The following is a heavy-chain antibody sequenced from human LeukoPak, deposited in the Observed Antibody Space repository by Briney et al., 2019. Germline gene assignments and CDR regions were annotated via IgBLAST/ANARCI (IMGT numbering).Heavy chain of an antibody. Sequence: PSETLSLTCTVSGGSMSSCYWSWIRQPAGKGLEWIGRIYSSGSTNYNPSLKSRVTMSVDTSKNQFSLKLSSVTAADTAVYYCAASIRRITVAGPSLDYWGQGTLVTVSS. CDR2: IYSSGST. D-gene: IGHD6-19*01. CDR1: GGSMSSCY. J-gene: IGHJ4*02. CDR3: AASIRRITVAGPSLDY. V-gene: IGHV4-4*07.